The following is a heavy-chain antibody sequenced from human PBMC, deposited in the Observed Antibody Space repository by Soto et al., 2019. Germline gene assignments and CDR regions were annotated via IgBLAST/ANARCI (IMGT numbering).Heavy chain of an antibody. CDR2: IYSGGST. D-gene: IGHD1-26*01. CDR3: ARDQDGPGPTIDY. Sequence: PGGSLRLSCAASGFTVSSNYMSWVRQAPGKGLEWVSVIYSGGSTYYADSVKGRFTISRDNSKNTLYLQINSLRAEDTALYYCARDQDGPGPTIDYWGRGTLVTVSS. CDR1: GFTVSSNY. J-gene: IGHJ4*02. V-gene: IGHV3-53*01.